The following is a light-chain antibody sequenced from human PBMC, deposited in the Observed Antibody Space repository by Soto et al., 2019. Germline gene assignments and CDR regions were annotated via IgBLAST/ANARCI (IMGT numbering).Light chain of an antibody. CDR1: SSNIGAGYD. J-gene: IGLJ1*01. CDR2: GTK. Sequence: QSVLTQPPSVSGAPGQRVTISCSGSSSNIGAGYDVHWYQQLPGTAPKLLIYGTKNRPSGVPDRFSGSKSGTSASLAISGLQAEDEADYYCQSYDNGLSGRVFGTGTKVTVL. CDR3: QSYDNGLSGRV. V-gene: IGLV1-40*01.